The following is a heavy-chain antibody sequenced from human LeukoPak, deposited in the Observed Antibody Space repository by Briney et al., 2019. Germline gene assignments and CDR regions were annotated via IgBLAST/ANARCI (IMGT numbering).Heavy chain of an antibody. V-gene: IGHV3-23*01. CDR3: AKDSAGNDFWSGYYRWFDP. Sequence: GGSLRLSCAASGFTFSSYAMSWVRQAPGKGLEWVSAISGSGGSTYYADSVKGRFTISRDNSKNTLYLQMNSLRAEDTAVYYCAKDSAGNDFWSGYYRWFDPWGQGTLVTVSS. CDR1: GFTFSSYA. CDR2: ISGSGGST. J-gene: IGHJ5*02. D-gene: IGHD3-3*01.